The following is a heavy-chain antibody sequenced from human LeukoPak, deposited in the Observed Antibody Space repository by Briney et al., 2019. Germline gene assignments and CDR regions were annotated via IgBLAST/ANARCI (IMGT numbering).Heavy chain of an antibody. CDR2: ISYDGSNK. CDR1: GFTFSSYA. J-gene: IGHJ6*02. CDR3: ARTYGDPTHYGYYYYGMDV. Sequence: PGGSLRLSCAASGFTFSSYAMHWVRQAPGKGLEWVAVISYDGSNKYYADSVKGRFTISRDNSKNTLYLQMNSLRAEDTAVYYCARTYGDPTHYGYYYYGMDVWGQGTTVTVSS. V-gene: IGHV3-30-3*01. D-gene: IGHD4-17*01.